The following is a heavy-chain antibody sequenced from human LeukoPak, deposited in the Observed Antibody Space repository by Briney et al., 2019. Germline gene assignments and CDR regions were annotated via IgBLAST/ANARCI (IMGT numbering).Heavy chain of an antibody. V-gene: IGHV3-30*03. CDR2: ISYDESNT. D-gene: IGHD2-8*02. J-gene: IGHJ4*02. CDR1: GFTFSGYG. CDR3: ARDQTAVTGVWGTIDY. Sequence: GGSLRLSCTASGFTFSGYGMHWVRQAPGMGLEWVAIISYDESNTFYGDSVKGRFTISRDNSKKTLYLQMNSLRTEDTAVYYCARDQTAVTGVWGTIDYWGQGTLVTVSS.